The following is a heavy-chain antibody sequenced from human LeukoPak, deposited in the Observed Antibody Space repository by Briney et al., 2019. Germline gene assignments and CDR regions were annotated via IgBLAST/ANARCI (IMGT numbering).Heavy chain of an antibody. J-gene: IGHJ4*02. CDR1: GGSISIGGYY. Sequence: SETLSLTCTVSGGSISIGGYYWSWIRQHPGKGLEWIGYIYYSGSTYYNPSLKSRVTISVDTSKNQFSLKLSSVTAADTAVYYCARGRYYNVFFDYWGQGTLVTVSS. D-gene: IGHD3-10*01. CDR2: IYYSGST. CDR3: ARGRYYNVFFDY. V-gene: IGHV4-31*03.